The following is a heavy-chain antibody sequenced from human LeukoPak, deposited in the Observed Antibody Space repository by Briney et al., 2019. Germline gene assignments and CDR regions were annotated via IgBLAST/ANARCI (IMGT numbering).Heavy chain of an antibody. CDR1: GYSFTTYW. V-gene: IGHV5-51*01. CDR2: IYPGDSDT. J-gene: IGHJ4*02. Sequence: GESLKISCKASGYSFTTYWIGWGRQMPGKGLEWMGIIYPGDSDTRYSSSFQGQVTISADKSVSTAYLQWSSLKASDTAMYYCARQAKNGYDSDYWGQGTLVTVSS. D-gene: IGHD5-12*01. CDR3: ARQAKNGYDSDY.